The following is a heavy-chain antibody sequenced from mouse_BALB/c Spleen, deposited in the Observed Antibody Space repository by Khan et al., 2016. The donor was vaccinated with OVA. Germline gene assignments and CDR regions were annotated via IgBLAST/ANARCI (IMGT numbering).Heavy chain of an antibody. J-gene: IGHJ3*01. CDR2: IYPGNTDT. D-gene: IGHD4-1*01. Sequence: VRLQQSGTVLARPGASVKMSCKASGYTFTSYWMHWVIQRPGQGLEWIGDIYPGNTDTNYNQKFKGKAKLTAVTSTSTAYLELSSPTNEDSAVYYCTRSNWDVAWFAYWGQGTLVTVSA. CDR3: TRSNWDVAWFAY. CDR1: GYTFTSYW. V-gene: IGHV1-5*01.